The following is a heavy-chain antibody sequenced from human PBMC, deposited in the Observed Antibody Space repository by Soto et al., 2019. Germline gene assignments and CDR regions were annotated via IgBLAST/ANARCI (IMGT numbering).Heavy chain of an antibody. CDR3: ALEGIAAAGHNDY. Sequence: SETLSLTCTVSGGSISSGDYYWSWIRQPPGKGLEWIGYIYYSGSTYYNPSLKGPVTISVDTSKNQFSLKLSSVTAADTAVDYCALEGIAAAGHNDYWGQGTLVTVSS. CDR2: IYYSGST. J-gene: IGHJ4*02. V-gene: IGHV4-30-4*01. D-gene: IGHD6-13*01. CDR1: GGSISSGDYY.